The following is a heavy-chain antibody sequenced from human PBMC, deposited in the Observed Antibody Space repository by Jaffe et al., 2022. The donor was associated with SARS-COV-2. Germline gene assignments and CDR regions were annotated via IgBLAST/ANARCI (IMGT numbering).Heavy chain of an antibody. CDR3: ARLLGEGKPYYYYGMDV. D-gene: IGHD3-10*01. CDR1: GYSFTSYW. Sequence: EVQLVQSGAEVKKPGESLRISCKGSGYSFTSYWISWVRQMPGKGLEWMGRIDPSDSYTNYSPSFQGHVTISADKSISTAYLQWSSLKASDTAMYYCARLLGEGKPYYYYGMDVWGQGTTVTVSS. V-gene: IGHV5-10-1*03. J-gene: IGHJ6*02. CDR2: IDPSDSYT.